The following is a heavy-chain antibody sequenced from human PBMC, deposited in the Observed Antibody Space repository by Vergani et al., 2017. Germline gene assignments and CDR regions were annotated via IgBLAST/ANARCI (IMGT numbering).Heavy chain of an antibody. J-gene: IGHJ4*02. CDR3: EKAKNSRGLGKYYFVY. Sequence: QVQLVESGGGVVQPGRSLRLSCAASGFTFSSYGMHWVRQAPGTGLEWVAVISYDGSNKYYADDVKGRFTISIDNTKYTLYLQMNSLRAKETAVYYCEKAKNSRGLGKYYFVYWGQGTLVTVSS. D-gene: IGHD6-19*01. V-gene: IGHV3-30*18. CDR2: ISYDGSNK. CDR1: GFTFSSYG.